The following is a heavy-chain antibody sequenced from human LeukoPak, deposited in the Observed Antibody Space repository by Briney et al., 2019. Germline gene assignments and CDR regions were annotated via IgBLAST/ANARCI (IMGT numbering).Heavy chain of an antibody. CDR1: GFTFSSYG. D-gene: IGHD3-10*01. Sequence: GGSLRLSCAASGFTFSSYGMSWVRQAPGKGLEWVSAISGSGGSTYYADSVKGRFTISRDNSKNTLYLQMNSLRAEDTAVYYCAKDRLNQYYYGSGSYDYWGQGTLVTVSS. CDR2: ISGSGGST. V-gene: IGHV3-23*01. CDR3: AKDRLNQYYYGSGSYDY. J-gene: IGHJ4*02.